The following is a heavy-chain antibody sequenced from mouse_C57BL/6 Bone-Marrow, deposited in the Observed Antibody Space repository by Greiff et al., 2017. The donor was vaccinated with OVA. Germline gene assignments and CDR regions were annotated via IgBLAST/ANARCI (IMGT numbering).Heavy chain of an antibody. J-gene: IGHJ2*01. CDR1: GYTFTSYW. CDR3: ARGGTTVV. V-gene: IGHV1-64*01. D-gene: IGHD1-1*01. Sequence: VKLQQPGAELVKPGASVKLSCKASGYTFTSYWMHWVKQRPGQGLEWVGMINPNSGSTNYNEKFKSKATLTVDKSSSTAYMQLSSLTSEDSAVYYCARGGTTVVWGQGTTLTVSS. CDR2: INPNSGST.